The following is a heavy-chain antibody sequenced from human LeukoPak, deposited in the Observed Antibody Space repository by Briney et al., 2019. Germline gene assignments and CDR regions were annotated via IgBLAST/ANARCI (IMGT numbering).Heavy chain of an antibody. CDR2: IYYSGST. CDR1: GGCISSSSYY. V-gene: IGHV4-39*07. D-gene: IGHD4-17*01. Sequence: PSETLTLTCTVSGGCISSSSYYWGWIRQPPGKGLEWIGRIYYSGSTYYNPSLKSRVTISVDTSKNQFSLKLSSVTAADTAVYYCARELTVTNYFDYWGQGTLVTVSS. J-gene: IGHJ4*02. CDR3: ARELTVTNYFDY.